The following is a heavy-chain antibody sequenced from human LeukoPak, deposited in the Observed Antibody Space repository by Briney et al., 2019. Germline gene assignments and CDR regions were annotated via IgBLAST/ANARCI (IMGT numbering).Heavy chain of an antibody. CDR3: ASSNEFYYDTSTYVDY. V-gene: IGHV3-30-3*01. CDR2: RSHDGGIE. J-gene: IGHJ4*02. CDR1: GFPISRYA. Sequence: PGGSLRLSCAASGFPISRYAVHWVRQAPGKGLEWVALRSHDGGIEDYAGSVKGRFTISRDNSRNTLYLQMNSLKPEDTAVYYCASSNEFYYDTSTYVDYWGQGTLVTVSS. D-gene: IGHD3-22*01.